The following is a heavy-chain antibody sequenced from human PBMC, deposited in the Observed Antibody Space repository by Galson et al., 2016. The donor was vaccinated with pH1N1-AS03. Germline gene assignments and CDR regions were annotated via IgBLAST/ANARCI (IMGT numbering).Heavy chain of an antibody. J-gene: IGHJ4*02. Sequence: SLRLSCAASGFNFRGYYMSWIRHAPGKGLEWVSYINAGNNYREYADSVKGRFTVSRDNAKSSLYLQMNSLRAEDTAVYYCARLQRDTILTDSFFDYWGQGTLVTVSS. V-gene: IGHV3-11*06. CDR3: ARLQRDTILTDSFFDY. D-gene: IGHD5-18*01. CDR1: GFNFRGYY. CDR2: INAGNNYR.